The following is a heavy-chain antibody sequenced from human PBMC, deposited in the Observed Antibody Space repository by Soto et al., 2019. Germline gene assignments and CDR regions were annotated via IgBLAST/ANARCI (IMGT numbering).Heavy chain of an antibody. V-gene: IGHV3-66*01. CDR2: IYSDGYT. CDR3: ARRKYCSSTTCFDY. D-gene: IGHD2-2*01. CDR1: GFTFSNYW. J-gene: IGHJ4*02. Sequence: GGSLRLSCAASGFTFSNYWMHWVRQAPEKGLVWVSRIYSDGYTYYAASVKGRFTISRDNFKNTLYLQMSSLRAEDTAVYYCARRKYCSSTTCFDYWGQGTLVTVSS.